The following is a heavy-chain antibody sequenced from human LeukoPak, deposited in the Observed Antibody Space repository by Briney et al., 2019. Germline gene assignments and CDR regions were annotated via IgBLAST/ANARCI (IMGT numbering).Heavy chain of an antibody. Sequence: GGSLRLSCAASGFTFSSYAMSWVRQAPGKGLEWVSVISGSGGSTHYADSVKGRFTISRDYSKNTLDLQMNSLRAEDTAVYYCAKRGNPAVGHHYLDVWGKGTTVSVSS. CDR3: AKRGNPAVGHHYLDV. J-gene: IGHJ6*03. CDR2: ISGSGGST. CDR1: GFTFSSYA. V-gene: IGHV3-23*01. D-gene: IGHD2-2*01.